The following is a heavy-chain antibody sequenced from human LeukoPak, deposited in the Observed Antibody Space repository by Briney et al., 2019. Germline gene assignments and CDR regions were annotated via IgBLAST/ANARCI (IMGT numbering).Heavy chain of an antibody. CDR1: GFTFSSYS. J-gene: IGHJ3*02. CDR3: ARVRGYSGYEDAFDI. Sequence: GGSLRLSCAASGFTFSSYSMSWVRQAPGKGLEWVSSISSSSSYIYYADSVKGRFTISRDNAKNSLYLQMNSLRAEDTAVYYCARVRGYSGYEDAFDIWGQGTMVTVSS. D-gene: IGHD5-12*01. CDR2: ISSSSSYI. V-gene: IGHV3-21*01.